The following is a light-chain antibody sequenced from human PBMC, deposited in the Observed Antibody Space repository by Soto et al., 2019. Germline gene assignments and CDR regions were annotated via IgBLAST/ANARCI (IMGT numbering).Light chain of an antibody. V-gene: IGKV3-20*01. J-gene: IGKJ2*01. CDR2: GAS. Sequence: EIVLTQSPGTLSLSPGERATLSCRASQTVSSRYLALYQQKPGQAPRLLMYGASNRATGIPDRFSGSGSGTDFTLTISRLEPKDFAVYFCQQYGRSPPFTFVQWTKVDIK. CDR1: QTVSSRY. CDR3: QQYGRSPPFT.